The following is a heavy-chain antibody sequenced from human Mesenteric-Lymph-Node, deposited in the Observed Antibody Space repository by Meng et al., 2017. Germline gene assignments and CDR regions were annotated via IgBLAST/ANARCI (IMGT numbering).Heavy chain of an antibody. D-gene: IGHD2-15*01. J-gene: IGHJ4*02. Sequence: GESLKISCAASGFTFSSYSMNWVRQAPGKGLEWVSSISSSSSYIYYADSVKGRFTISRDNAKNSLYLQMNSLRAEDTAVYYCARELGYCSGGSCGRYFDYWGQETLVTVSS. CDR3: ARELGYCSGGSCGRYFDY. CDR1: GFTFSSYS. V-gene: IGHV3-21*01. CDR2: ISSSSSYI.